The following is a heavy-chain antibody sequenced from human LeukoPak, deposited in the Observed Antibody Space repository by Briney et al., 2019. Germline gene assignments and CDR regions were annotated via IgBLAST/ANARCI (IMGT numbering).Heavy chain of an antibody. CDR3: ARDFSHSSWCYYNISPTHIDY. D-gene: IGHD6-13*01. CDR1: GYTFTGYY. V-gene: IGHV1-2*02. J-gene: IGHJ4*02. Sequence: ASVKVSCKASGYTFTGYYMHWVRQAPGQGLEWMGWINPNSGGTNYAQKFQGRVTMTRDTSISTAYMELSRLRSDDTAVYYCARDFSHSSWCYYNISPTHIDYWGQGTLVTVSS. CDR2: INPNSGGT.